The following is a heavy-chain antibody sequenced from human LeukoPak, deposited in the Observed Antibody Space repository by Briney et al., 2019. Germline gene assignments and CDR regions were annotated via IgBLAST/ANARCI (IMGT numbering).Heavy chain of an antibody. CDR3: ARAGIEAAAGGFDY. CDR2: IYYSGST. D-gene: IGHD6-13*01. Sequence: KPSETLSLTCTVSGGSISSYYWSWIRQPPGKGLEWIGYIYYSGSTNYNPSLKSRVTISVDTSKNQFSLKLSSVTAADTAVYYCARAGIEAAAGGFDYWGQGTLVTVSS. CDR1: GGSISSYY. J-gene: IGHJ4*02. V-gene: IGHV4-59*01.